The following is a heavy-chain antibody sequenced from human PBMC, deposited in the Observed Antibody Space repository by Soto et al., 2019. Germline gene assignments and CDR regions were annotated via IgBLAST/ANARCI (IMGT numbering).Heavy chain of an antibody. J-gene: IGHJ4*02. CDR1: GFTFSSYA. CDR3: GKGYGSGSYGY. Sequence: EVQLLESGGGLVQPGGSLRLSCAASGFTFSSYAMSWVRQAPGKGLEWVSAISGSGGSTYYADPVKGRFTISRDNSKNTLYLQTNSLRAEDTAVYYCGKGYGSGSYGYWGQGNLVTVSS. D-gene: IGHD3-10*01. CDR2: ISGSGGST. V-gene: IGHV3-23*01.